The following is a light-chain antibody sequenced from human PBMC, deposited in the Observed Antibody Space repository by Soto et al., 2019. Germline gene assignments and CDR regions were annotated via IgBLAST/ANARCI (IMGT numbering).Light chain of an antibody. J-gene: IGKJ1*01. Sequence: DIQMTQSPYTLSGSLGDRVTITCRASQTISSWLAWYQQKPGKAPKLLIYKASTLKSGVPSRFSGSGSGTEFTLTISRLEPEDFAVYYCQQYGSSGTFGQGTKVDI. CDR1: QTISSW. CDR2: KAS. CDR3: QQYGSSGT. V-gene: IGKV1-5*03.